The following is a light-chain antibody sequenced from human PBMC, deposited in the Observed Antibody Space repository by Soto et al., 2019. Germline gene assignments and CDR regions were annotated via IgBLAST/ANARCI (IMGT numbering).Light chain of an antibody. CDR3: QQYYSTPYT. Sequence: DIVMTQSPDSLAVSLGERATINCKSSQSVLYSYNNKNYLACYQQKPGQPPKLLIYWASTRESGVPERFSGSGSGTDFTLTISSLQAEDVAVYSCQQYYSTPYTFGQQTKLEIK. CDR1: QSVLYSYNNKNY. J-gene: IGKJ2*01. CDR2: WAS. V-gene: IGKV4-1*01.